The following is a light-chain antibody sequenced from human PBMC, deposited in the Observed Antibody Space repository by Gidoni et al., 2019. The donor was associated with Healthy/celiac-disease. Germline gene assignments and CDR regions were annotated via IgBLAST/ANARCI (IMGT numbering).Light chain of an antibody. CDR1: QSVSSSY. CDR2: GAS. CDR3: QQDGSSPS. J-gene: IGKJ1*01. V-gene: IGKV3-20*01. Sequence: ELVLTQSPGTLSLSPGERATLSCRASQSVSSSYLAWYQQKPGQAPRLLIYGASSRATGIPDRFSGSGSGTDFTLTISRLEPEDFAVYYGQQDGSSPSFGQGTKVEIK.